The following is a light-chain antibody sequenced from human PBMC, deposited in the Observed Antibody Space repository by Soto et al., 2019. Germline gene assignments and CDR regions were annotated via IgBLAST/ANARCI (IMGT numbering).Light chain of an antibody. CDR3: QKYDSAPWT. V-gene: IGKV1-27*01. CDR2: AAS. Sequence: DIQMTQSPSSLSASVRDRVTITCRASQGISNYLAWYQQKPGKVPKLLIYAASTLQSGVPSRFSGSGSGTDYTLTISSLQPEDVATYYSQKYDSAPWTFGQGTKVEIK. CDR1: QGISNY. J-gene: IGKJ1*01.